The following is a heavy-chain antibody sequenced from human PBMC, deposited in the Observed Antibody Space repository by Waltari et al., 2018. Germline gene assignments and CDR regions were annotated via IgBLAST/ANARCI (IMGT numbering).Heavy chain of an antibody. CDR3: ARAGTTLIWGVAE. CDR1: GYTFTDYS. J-gene: IGHJ4*02. CDR2: INPSGGGT. D-gene: IGHD3-10*01. Sequence: QVQLVQSGAEVKRPGASVKVSCKASGYTFTDYSMHWVRQAPGQGLEWMGIINPSGGGTTYQQKFQDRVTMTRDTSTNTVYMELSSLRSEDTAVYYCARAGTTLIWGVAEWGQGTLVTVSS. V-gene: IGHV1-46*01.